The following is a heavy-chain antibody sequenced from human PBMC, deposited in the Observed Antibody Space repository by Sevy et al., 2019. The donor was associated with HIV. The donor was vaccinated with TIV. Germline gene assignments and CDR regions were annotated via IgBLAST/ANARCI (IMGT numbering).Heavy chain of an antibody. CDR2: IKRDGSEK. CDR3: ARDCSSTSCLWGMDV. J-gene: IGHJ6*02. CDR1: GFTFSNYW. D-gene: IGHD2-2*01. Sequence: GGSLRLSCAASGFTFSNYWMSWVRQAPGKGLEWVANIKRDGSEKYYLASVKGRFTISRDNAKNSLYLQMNSLRAEDTAVYYYARDCSSTSCLWGMDVWGQGTTVTVSS. V-gene: IGHV3-7*03.